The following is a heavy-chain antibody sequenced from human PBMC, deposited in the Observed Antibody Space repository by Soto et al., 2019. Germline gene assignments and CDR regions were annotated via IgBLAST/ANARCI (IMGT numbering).Heavy chain of an antibody. Sequence: SETLSLTCTVSGGSISSYYWSWIRQPPGKGLDWIGYIYYSGSTNYNPSLKSRVTISVDTSKNQFSLKLSSVTAADTAVYYCARDMRTAFDIWGQGTMVTVSS. CDR1: GGSISSYY. D-gene: IGHD2-2*01. CDR2: IYYSGST. V-gene: IGHV4-59*01. CDR3: ARDMRTAFDI. J-gene: IGHJ3*02.